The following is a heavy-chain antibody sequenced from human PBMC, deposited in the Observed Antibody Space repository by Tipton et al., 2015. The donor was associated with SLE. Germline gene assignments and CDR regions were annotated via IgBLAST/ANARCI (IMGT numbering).Heavy chain of an antibody. J-gene: IGHJ6*02. CDR1: GGSISSYY. Sequence: TLSLTCTVSGGSISSYYWSWIRQPAGKGLEWIGRIYTSGSANYNPSLKSRVTMSVDTSKNQFSLKLSSVTAADTAVYYCARDRVVVPAAIPYYYYGMDVWGQGP. D-gene: IGHD2-2*01. CDR3: ARDRVVVPAAIPYYYYGMDV. CDR2: IYTSGSA. V-gene: IGHV4-4*07.